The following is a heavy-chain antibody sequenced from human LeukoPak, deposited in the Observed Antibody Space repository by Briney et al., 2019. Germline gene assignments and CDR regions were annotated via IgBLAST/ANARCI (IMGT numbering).Heavy chain of an antibody. V-gene: IGHV3-11*06. Sequence: GGSLRLSCAASGFTFSDYYMSWIRQAPGKELEWVSYISSSSSYTNYADSVKGRFTISRDNAKNSLYLQMNSLRAEDTAVYYCARARRIAAAGTSGDWFDPWGQGTLVTVSS. CDR2: ISSSSSYT. CDR3: ARARRIAAAGTSGDWFDP. D-gene: IGHD6-13*01. J-gene: IGHJ5*02. CDR1: GFTFSDYY.